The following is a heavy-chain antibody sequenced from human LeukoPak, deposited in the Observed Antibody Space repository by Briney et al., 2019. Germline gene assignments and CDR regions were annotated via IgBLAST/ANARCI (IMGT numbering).Heavy chain of an antibody. CDR3: AKARYCSGGSCHSFDY. CDR2: ISGSGGGT. V-gene: IGHV3-23*01. Sequence: PGGSLRLSCAASGFTFSNYAMTWVRQAPGKGLEWVSVISGSGGGTYYADSVEGRFPISRDNSRNTLYLQMNNLRAEDTAVYYCAKARYCSGGSCHSFDYWGQGTLVTVSS. CDR1: GFTFSNYA. D-gene: IGHD2-15*01. J-gene: IGHJ4*02.